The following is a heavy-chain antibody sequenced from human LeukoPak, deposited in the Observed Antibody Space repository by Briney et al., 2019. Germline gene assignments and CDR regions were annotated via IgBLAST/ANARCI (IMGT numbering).Heavy chain of an antibody. J-gene: IGHJ4*02. CDR2: IGGRGGSI. Sequence: GGSLRLSCAASGFTVSSNYMSWVRQAPGKGLEWVSTIGGRGGSIYYADAVKGRFTISRDNSKNTLSLQMNSLKAEDTATYYCAKDAGGAGASTFDYWGQGTLVTVSS. V-gene: IGHV3-23*01. CDR1: GFTVSSNY. CDR3: AKDAGGAGASTFDY. D-gene: IGHD3-10*01.